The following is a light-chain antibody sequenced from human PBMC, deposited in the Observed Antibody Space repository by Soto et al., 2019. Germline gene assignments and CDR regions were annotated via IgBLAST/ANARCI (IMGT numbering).Light chain of an antibody. CDR1: QSVSSSY. J-gene: IGKJ1*01. CDR3: QQYGSSPPTWT. CDR2: GAS. Sequence: EIVLTQSPGTLSLSPGERATLSCRASQSVSSSYLAWYQQKPGQAPRLLIYGASSRATGIPDRFSVSGSGTHFTLTISRLEPEDFAVYYCQQYGSSPPTWTFGQGTKVEIK. V-gene: IGKV3-20*01.